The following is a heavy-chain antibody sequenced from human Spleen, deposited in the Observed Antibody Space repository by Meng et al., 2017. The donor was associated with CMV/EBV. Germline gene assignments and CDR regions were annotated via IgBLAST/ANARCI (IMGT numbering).Heavy chain of an antibody. D-gene: IGHD1-7*01. V-gene: IGHV4-4*01. CDR2: IHHSGST. CDR1: RGTISSTNW. J-gene: IGHJ5*02. Sequence: VSRGTISSTNWWSWVRQSPGKGLEWIGGIHHSGSTKYNPSLKTRATISLDRSNNQFSLEMNSLTAADTAVYFCARGHLTGTTYWFDPWGQGTLVTVSS. CDR3: ARGHLTGTTYWFDP.